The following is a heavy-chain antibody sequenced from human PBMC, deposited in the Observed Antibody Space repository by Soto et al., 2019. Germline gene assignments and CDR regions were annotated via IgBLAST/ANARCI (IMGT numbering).Heavy chain of an antibody. CDR3: ARATYGAKGPFDY. CDR1: GGSISSYY. J-gene: IGHJ4*02. Sequence: PSETLSLTCTVSGGSISSYYWSWIRQPPGKGLEWIGYIYYSGSTNYNPSLKSRVTISVDTSKNQFSLKLSSVTAADTAVYYCARATYGAKGPFDYWGQGTLVTVSS. D-gene: IGHD3-16*01. V-gene: IGHV4-59*01. CDR2: IYYSGST.